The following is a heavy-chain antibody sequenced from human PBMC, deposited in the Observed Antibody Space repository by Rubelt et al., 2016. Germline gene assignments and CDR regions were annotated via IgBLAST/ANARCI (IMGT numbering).Heavy chain of an antibody. D-gene: IGHD2-2*01. Sequence: WVRQAPGKGLEWVSVIYSGGSTYYADSVKGRFTISRDNSKNTLYFQMNSLRAEDTAVYYCARGGGVVVVPAATYFDYWGQGTLVTVSS. V-gene: IGHV3-53*01. CDR3: ARGGGVVVVPAATYFDY. J-gene: IGHJ4*02. CDR2: IYSGGST.